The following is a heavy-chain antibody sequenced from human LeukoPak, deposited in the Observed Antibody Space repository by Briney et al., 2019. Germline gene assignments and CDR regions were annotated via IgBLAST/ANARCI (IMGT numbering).Heavy chain of an antibody. J-gene: IGHJ3*02. CDR3: ARWARTHAFDI. Sequence: PGGSLRLSCAASGFTFSSYAMSWVRQAPGKGLEWVSVIYSGGSTFYADSVKGRFTISRDNSKNTLYLQMNSLRAEDTAVYYCARWARTHAFDIWGQGTVVTVSS. CDR1: GFTFSSYA. D-gene: IGHD1-7*01. CDR2: IYSGGST. V-gene: IGHV3-53*01.